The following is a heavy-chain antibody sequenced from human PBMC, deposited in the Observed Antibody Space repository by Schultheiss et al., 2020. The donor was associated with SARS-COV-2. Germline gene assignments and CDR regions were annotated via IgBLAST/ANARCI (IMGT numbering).Heavy chain of an antibody. CDR1: GFTVRSNY. V-gene: IGHV3-66*01. Sequence: WGSLRLSCAASGFTVRSNYVSWVRQAPGKGLEWVSVIYSDGSTYYADSVKGRFTISRDNSKNTVYLQMNSLRAEDTAVYHCARVAVAGTSLDYWGQGTLVTVSS. CDR3: ARVAVAGTSLDY. D-gene: IGHD6-19*01. J-gene: IGHJ4*02. CDR2: IYSDGST.